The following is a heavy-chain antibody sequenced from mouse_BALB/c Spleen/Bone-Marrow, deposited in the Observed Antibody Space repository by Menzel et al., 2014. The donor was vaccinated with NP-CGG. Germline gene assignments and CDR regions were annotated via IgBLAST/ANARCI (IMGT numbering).Heavy chain of an antibody. CDR2: IRNKANGYTT. V-gene: IGHV7-3*02. Sequence: EVQGVESGGGLVQPGGSLRLSCAPSGFTFTDYYMSWVRQPPGKALEWLGFIRNKANGYTTEYSASVKGRFTISRDNSQSILYLQMNTLRAEDSATYYCARDGNYYFDYWGQGTTLTVSS. J-gene: IGHJ2*01. D-gene: IGHD2-1*01. CDR1: GFTFTDYY. CDR3: ARDGNYYFDY.